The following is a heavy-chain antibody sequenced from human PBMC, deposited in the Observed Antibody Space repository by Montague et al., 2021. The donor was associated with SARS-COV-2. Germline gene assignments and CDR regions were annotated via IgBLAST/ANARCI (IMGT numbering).Heavy chain of an antibody. CDR1: GDSVCSKGAG. Sequence: CAISGDSVCSKGAGWRWDRHSPESGLARQGGRYYRSKWYNDYAVSVKSRITINPDTSKNQFSLQLNSVTPEDTTVYYCARDLKPPGDILTGYLPYYYYMDVWGKGTTVTVSS. J-gene: IGHJ6*03. V-gene: IGHV6-1*01. D-gene: IGHD3-9*01. CDR3: ARDLKPPGDILTGYLPYYYYMDV. CDR2: RYYRSKWYN.